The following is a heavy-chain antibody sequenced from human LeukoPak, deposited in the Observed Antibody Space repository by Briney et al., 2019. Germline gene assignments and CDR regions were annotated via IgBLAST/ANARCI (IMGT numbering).Heavy chain of an antibody. V-gene: IGHV4-34*01. J-gene: IGHJ3*01. CDR1: GGSFSGYY. CDR2: INHSGST. Sequence: SETLSLTCAVYGGSFSGYYWSWIRQPPGKGLEWIGEINHSGSTNYNPSLKSRVTISVDTSKNQFSLKLSSVTAADTAVYYCARVHDSSGSLVWGQGTMVTVSS. D-gene: IGHD3-22*01. CDR3: ARVHDSSGSLV.